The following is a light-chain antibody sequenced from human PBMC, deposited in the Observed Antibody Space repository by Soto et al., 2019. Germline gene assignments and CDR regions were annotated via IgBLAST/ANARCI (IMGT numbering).Light chain of an antibody. CDR1: QNIRSR. CDR2: DAS. CDR3: QQYETFSGT. V-gene: IGKV1-5*01. Sequence: FQRTQSPSTLSASVGDRVTITCRASQNIRSRLAWFQQKPGKAPKLLIYDASALPRGVPSRFSGSGSGTKFTLTIASLQPDDFATYYCQQYETFSGTFGPGTKVDI. J-gene: IGKJ1*01.